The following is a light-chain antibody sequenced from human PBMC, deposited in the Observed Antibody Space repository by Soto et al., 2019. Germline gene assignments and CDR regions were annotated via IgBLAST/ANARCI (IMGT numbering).Light chain of an antibody. CDR3: QQSYTTPLT. V-gene: IGKV1-39*01. CDR1: QGISSY. Sequence: DIQLTQSPSFLSASVGARVPITCRASQGISSYLAWYQQKPGKAPKLLIYAASTLQEGVPSRFSGSGSGTDFTLTISSLQPEDFATYFCQQSYTTPLTFGGGTKVDIK. J-gene: IGKJ4*01. CDR2: AAS.